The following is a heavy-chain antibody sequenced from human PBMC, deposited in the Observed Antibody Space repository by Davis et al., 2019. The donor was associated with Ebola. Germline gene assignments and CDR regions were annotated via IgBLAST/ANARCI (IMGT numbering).Heavy chain of an antibody. J-gene: IGHJ4*02. D-gene: IGHD2-15*01. CDR2: INAGNGNT. V-gene: IGHV1-3*01. Sequence: GESLKIPCKGSGYTFTSYGISWVRQAPGQGLEWMGWINAGNGNTKYSQKFQGRVTITRDTSASTAYMELSSLRSEDTAVYYCARAQYCSGGSCWSGALGDYWGQGTLVTVSS. CDR1: GYTFTSYG. CDR3: ARAQYCSGGSCWSGALGDY.